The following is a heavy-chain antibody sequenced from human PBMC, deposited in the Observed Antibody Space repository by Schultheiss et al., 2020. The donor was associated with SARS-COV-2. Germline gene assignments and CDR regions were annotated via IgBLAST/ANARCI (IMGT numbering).Heavy chain of an antibody. V-gene: IGHV4-61*08. CDR3: ARNTAAAGFDY. J-gene: IGHJ4*02. D-gene: IGHD6-13*01. Sequence: SETLSLTCTVSGGSISSGGYYWSWIRQPPGKGLEWIGYIYYSGSTNYNPSLKSRVTISVDTSKNQFSLKLSSVTAADTAVYYCARNTAAAGFDYWGQGTLVTVSS. CDR1: GGSISSGGYY. CDR2: IYYSGST.